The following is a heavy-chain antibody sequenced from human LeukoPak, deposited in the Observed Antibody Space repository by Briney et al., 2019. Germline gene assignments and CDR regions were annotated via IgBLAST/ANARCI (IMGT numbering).Heavy chain of an antibody. CDR1: GYSISSGYY. CDR2: IYHSGST. J-gene: IGHJ4*02. CDR3: ASNKIVGATTRGLGRFDY. D-gene: IGHD1-26*01. V-gene: IGHV4-38-2*02. Sequence: PSETLSLTCTVSGYSISSGYYWGWIRQPPGKGLEWIGSIYHSGSTYYNPSLKSRVTISVDTSKNQFSLKLSSVTAADTAVYYCASNKIVGATTRGLGRFDYWGQGTLVTVSS.